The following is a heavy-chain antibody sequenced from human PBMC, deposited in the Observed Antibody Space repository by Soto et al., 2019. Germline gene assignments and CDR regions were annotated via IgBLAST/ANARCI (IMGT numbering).Heavy chain of an antibody. D-gene: IGHD6-19*01. Sequence: GGSLRLSCAASGFTFSSYAMSWVRQAPGKGLEWVSAISGTGGSTYYADSVRGRFTISRDKSKNTLYLQMNSLRAEDTAVYYCAKDRIRYSSGSNGDAFDIWGQGTMVTVSS. CDR1: GFTFSSYA. V-gene: IGHV3-23*01. CDR3: AKDRIRYSSGSNGDAFDI. J-gene: IGHJ3*02. CDR2: ISGTGGST.